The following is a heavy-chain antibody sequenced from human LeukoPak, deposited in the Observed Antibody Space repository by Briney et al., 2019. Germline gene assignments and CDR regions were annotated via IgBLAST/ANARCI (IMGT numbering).Heavy chain of an antibody. J-gene: IGHJ4*02. V-gene: IGHV1-8*01. D-gene: IGHD6-19*01. CDR2: MNPNSGST. CDR1: GYTFTSYD. Sequence: ASVKVSCKASGYTFTSYDINWVRQATGQGLEWMGWMNPNSGSTGYAQKFQGRVTMTRNTSISTAYMEPSSLRSEDTAVYYCASLIAVAGTRDYWGQGTLVTVSS. CDR3: ASLIAVAGTRDY.